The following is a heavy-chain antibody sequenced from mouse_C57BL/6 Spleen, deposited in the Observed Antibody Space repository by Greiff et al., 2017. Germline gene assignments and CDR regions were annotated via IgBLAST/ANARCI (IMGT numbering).Heavy chain of an antibody. CDR3: ARNHYYGSRDYFDY. J-gene: IGHJ2*01. Sequence: QVQLQQSGPELVKPGASVKISCKASGYAFSSSWMNWVKQRPGKGLEWIGRIYPGDGDTNYNGKFKGKATLTADKSSSTAYMQLSSLTSEDSAVYFCARNHYYGSRDYFDYWGQGTTLTVSS. CDR1: GYAFSSSW. D-gene: IGHD1-1*01. CDR2: IYPGDGDT. V-gene: IGHV1-82*01.